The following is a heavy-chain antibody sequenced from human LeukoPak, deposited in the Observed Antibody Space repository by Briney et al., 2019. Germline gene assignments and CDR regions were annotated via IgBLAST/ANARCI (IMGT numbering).Heavy chain of an antibody. CDR3: ASQLRLGELSLGDAFVI. CDR1: GGSISSYY. J-gene: IGHJ3*02. Sequence: SETLSLTCTVSGGSISSYYWSWIRQPPGKGLEWIGSIYYSGSTYYNPSLKSRVTISVDTSKNQFSLKLSSVTAADTAVYYCASQLRLGELSLGDAFVIWGQGTMVTVSS. CDR2: IYYSGST. V-gene: IGHV4-59*12. D-gene: IGHD3-16*02.